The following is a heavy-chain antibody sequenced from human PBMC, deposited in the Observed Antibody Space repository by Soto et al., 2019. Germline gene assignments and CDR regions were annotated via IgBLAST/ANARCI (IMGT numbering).Heavy chain of an antibody. J-gene: IGHJ6*03. V-gene: IGHV3-23*01. CDR2: ISGSGGST. D-gene: IGHD2-15*01. Sequence: GGSLRLSCAASGVTFSSYAMSWVRQDPGKGLEWVSAISGSGGSTYYADSVKGRFTISRDNSKNTLYLQMNSLRSDDTAVYYCARFRLEVVVALTDYYYYYMDVWGKGTTVTVS. CDR1: GVTFSSYA. CDR3: ARFRLEVVVALTDYYYYYMDV.